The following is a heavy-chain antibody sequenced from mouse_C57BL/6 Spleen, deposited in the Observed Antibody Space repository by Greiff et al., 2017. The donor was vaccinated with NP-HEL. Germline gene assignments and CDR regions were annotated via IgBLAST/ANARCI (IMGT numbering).Heavy chain of an antibody. V-gene: IGHV7-3*01. CDR1: GFTFTDYY. Sequence: EVMLVESGGGLVQPGGSLSLSCAASGFTFTDYYMSWVRQPPGKALEWLGFIRNKANGYTTEYSASVKGRFTISRDNSQSILYLQMNALRAEDSATYYCASSNWEFAYWGQGTLVTVSA. D-gene: IGHD4-1*01. J-gene: IGHJ3*01. CDR2: IRNKANGYTT. CDR3: ASSNWEFAY.